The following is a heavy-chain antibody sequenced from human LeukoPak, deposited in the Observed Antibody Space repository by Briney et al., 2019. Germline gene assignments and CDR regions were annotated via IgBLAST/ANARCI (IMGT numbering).Heavy chain of an antibody. D-gene: IGHD6-6*01. Sequence: ASVKVSCKTSNYLFTSYGISWVRQAPGQGLEWMVWTSAYNGDTNYAQRLQGRVTMTTDTSTSTAYMELRSLSSDDTAVYYCARDGGYSSSTGYFDYWGLGTLVTVSS. CDR1: NYLFTSYG. CDR3: ARDGGYSSSTGYFDY. V-gene: IGHV1-18*01. CDR2: TSAYNGDT. J-gene: IGHJ4*02.